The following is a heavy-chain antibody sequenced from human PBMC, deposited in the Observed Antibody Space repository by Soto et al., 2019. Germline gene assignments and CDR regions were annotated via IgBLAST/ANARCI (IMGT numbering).Heavy chain of an antibody. CDR3: AKDIAGYRNWYFDL. CDR2: IRGAGGST. D-gene: IGHD2-21*01. CDR1: GFTFSDYG. Sequence: DVQLLESGGGLVQPGGSLRLSCAASGFTFSDYGMTWVRQAPGKGLEWVSTIRGAGGSTSYADSVKGRFTISRDNSKNTLYLQMNSLRAEDTAVYYCAKDIAGYRNWYFDLWGRGTLVTVSS. V-gene: IGHV3-23*01. J-gene: IGHJ2*01.